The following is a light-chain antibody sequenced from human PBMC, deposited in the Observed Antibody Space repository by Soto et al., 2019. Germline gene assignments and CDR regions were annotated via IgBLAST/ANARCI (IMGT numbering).Light chain of an antibody. CDR1: SSNIGAGYD. CDR3: QSHDSSLHASV. Sequence: QSVLTQPPSVSGDPGQRVTISCTGSSSNIGAGYDVHWYLQLPGTAPKLLIYGNTNRPSGVPDRFSGSKSGSSASLAITGLQAEDEADYYCQSHDSSLHASVFGTGTKVTVL. J-gene: IGLJ1*01. V-gene: IGLV1-40*01. CDR2: GNT.